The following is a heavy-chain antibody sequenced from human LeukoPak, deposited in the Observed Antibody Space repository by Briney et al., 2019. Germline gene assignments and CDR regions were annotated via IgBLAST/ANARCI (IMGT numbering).Heavy chain of an antibody. V-gene: IGHV3-30-3*01. J-gene: IGHJ6*02. CDR2: ISYDGSNK. CDR1: GFTFSSYA. CDR3: AREGYCSGGSCYTYYYYGMDV. Sequence: GGSLRLSCAASGFTFSSYAMHWVRQAPGKGLEWVAVISYDGSNKYYADSVKGRFTISRDNSKNTLYLQMNSLRAEDTAVYYCAREGYCSGGSCYTYYYYGMDVWGQGTTVTVSS. D-gene: IGHD2-15*01.